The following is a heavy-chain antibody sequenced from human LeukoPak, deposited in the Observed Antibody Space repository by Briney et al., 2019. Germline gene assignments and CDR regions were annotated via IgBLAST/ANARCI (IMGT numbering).Heavy chain of an antibody. Sequence: SETLSLTCAVYGGSFSGYYWSWIRQPPGKGLEWIGEINHSGSTNYNPSLKSPVTISVDTSKNQFSLKLSSVTAADTAVYYCARGAAAGSDFDYWGQGTLVTVSS. J-gene: IGHJ4*02. V-gene: IGHV4-34*01. D-gene: IGHD6-13*01. CDR1: GGSFSGYY. CDR2: INHSGST. CDR3: ARGAAAGSDFDY.